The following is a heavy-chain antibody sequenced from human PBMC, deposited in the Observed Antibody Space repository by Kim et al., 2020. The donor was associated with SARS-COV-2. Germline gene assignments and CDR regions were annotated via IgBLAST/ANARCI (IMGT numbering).Heavy chain of an antibody. CDR1: GFTFDDYA. CDR2: ISWNSGSI. CDR3: AKDRYSTVVGTFDI. V-gene: IGHV3-9*01. Sequence: GGSLRLSCAASGFTFDDYAMHWVRQAPGKGLEWVSGISWNSGSIGYADSVKGRFTISRDNAKNSLYLQMNSLRAEDTALYYCAKDRYSTVVGTFDIWGQGTMVTVSS. J-gene: IGHJ3*02. D-gene: IGHD5-12*01.